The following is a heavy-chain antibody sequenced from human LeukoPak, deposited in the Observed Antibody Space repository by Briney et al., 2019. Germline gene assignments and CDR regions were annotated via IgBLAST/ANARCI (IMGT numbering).Heavy chain of an antibody. V-gene: IGHV4-61*02. CDR1: GGSINSGTYY. Sequence: SETLSLTCTVSGGSINSGTYYWTWIRQPAGRGLEWIGRIYTSGSTNYNPSLKSRVTISVYTSTNQFSLKLRSVTAADTAVYYCAREGDQHQDGRYYYFDYWGQGTLVTVSS. J-gene: IGHJ4*02. CDR2: IYTSGST. CDR3: AREGDQHQDGRYYYFDY. D-gene: IGHD3-10*01.